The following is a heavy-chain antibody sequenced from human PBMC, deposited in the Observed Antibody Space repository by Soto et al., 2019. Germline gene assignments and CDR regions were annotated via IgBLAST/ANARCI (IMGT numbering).Heavy chain of an antibody. J-gene: IGHJ6*02. Sequence: GGSLRLSCAASGFTFSNAWMSWVRQAPGKGLEWVGRIKSKTDGGTTDYAAPVKGRFTISRDDSKNTLYLQMNSLKTEDTAVYYCTTANGNIAARSYYYYGMDVWGQGTTVTVSS. CDR3: TTANGNIAARSYYYYGMDV. V-gene: IGHV3-15*01. CDR2: IKSKTDGGTT. CDR1: GFTFSNAW. D-gene: IGHD6-6*01.